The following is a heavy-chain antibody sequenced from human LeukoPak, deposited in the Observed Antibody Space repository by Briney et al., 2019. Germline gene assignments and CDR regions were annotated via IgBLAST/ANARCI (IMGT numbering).Heavy chain of an antibody. CDR2: FYYSGST. CDR1: GGSISSSSYY. Sequence: SETVSLTCTVSGGSISSSSYYWGWIRQPPGKGLEWMGRFYYSGSTYYNPSLKSRVTISVDTSKNQFSLKLSSVTAADTAVYYCARESPIAAAGTTYDAFDIWGQGTMVTVSS. D-gene: IGHD6-13*01. V-gene: IGHV4-39*07. CDR3: ARESPIAAAGTTYDAFDI. J-gene: IGHJ3*02.